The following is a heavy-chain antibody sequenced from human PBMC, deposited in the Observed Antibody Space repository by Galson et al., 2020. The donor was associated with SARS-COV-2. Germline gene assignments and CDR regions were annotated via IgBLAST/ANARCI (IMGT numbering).Heavy chain of an antibody. CDR1: GGTFSSYA. J-gene: IGHJ6*02. D-gene: IGHD3-22*01. V-gene: IGHV1-69*13. CDR2: IIPIFGTA. Sequence: SVKVSCKASGGTFSSYAISWVRQAPGQGLEWMGGIIPIFGTANYAQKFQGRVTITADESTSTAYMELSSLRSEDTAVYYCARVGAGSYYEVYYYGMDVWCQGARVTVSS. CDR3: ARVGAGSYYEVYYYGMDV.